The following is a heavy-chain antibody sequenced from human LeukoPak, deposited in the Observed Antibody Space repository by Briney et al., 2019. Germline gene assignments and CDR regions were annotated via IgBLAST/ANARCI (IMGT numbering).Heavy chain of an antibody. CDR1: GFAFSSYE. D-gene: IGHD5-18*01. CDR2: ISTSGSII. V-gene: IGHV3-48*03. J-gene: IGHJ6*03. Sequence: GGSLRLSCAASGFAFSSYEMNWVRQAPGKGLEWVSHISTSGSIIHYADSVEGRFTISRDNAKNSLYLQMNSLRAEDTALYYCARDATTQVGYVYMDVWGKGTTVTISS. CDR3: ARDATTQVGYVYMDV.